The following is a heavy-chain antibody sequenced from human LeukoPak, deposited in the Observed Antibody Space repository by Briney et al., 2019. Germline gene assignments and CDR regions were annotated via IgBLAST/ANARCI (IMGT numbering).Heavy chain of an antibody. J-gene: IGHJ6*03. CDR3: ASTRTFYYYYYYMDV. V-gene: IGHV1-2*02. D-gene: IGHD1-14*01. Sequence: ASVKVSCKASGYTFTGCYMHWVRQAPGQGLEWMGWINPNSGGTIYAQKFQGRVTMTEDTSTDTAYMELSSLRSEDTAVYYCASTRTFYYYYYYMDVWGKGTTVTVSS. CDR1: GYTFTGCY. CDR2: INPNSGGT.